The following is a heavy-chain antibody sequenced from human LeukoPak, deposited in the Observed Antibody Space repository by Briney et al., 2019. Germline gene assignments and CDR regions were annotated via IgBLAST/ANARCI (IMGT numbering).Heavy chain of an antibody. CDR1: GFTFSSSS. J-gene: IGHJ6*04. Sequence: PGGSLRLSCAASGFTFSSSSMNWVRQAPGKGLAWVSSISSSSSYIYYADSVKGRFTISRDNAKNSLYLQMNSLRAEDTAVYYCAELGITMIGGVWGKGTTVTISS. CDR2: ISSSSSYI. CDR3: AELGITMIGGV. D-gene: IGHD3-10*02. V-gene: IGHV3-21*01.